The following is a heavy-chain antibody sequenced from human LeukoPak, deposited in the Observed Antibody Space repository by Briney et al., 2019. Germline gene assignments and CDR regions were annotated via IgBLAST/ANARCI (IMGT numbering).Heavy chain of an antibody. CDR2: IYYSGST. CDR1: GGSISSYY. CDR3: AKSGPITMVRGVPYNPFDY. J-gene: IGHJ4*02. V-gene: IGHV4-59*01. D-gene: IGHD3-10*01. Sequence: SETLSLTCTVSGGSISSYYWSWIRQPPGKGLEWIGYIYYSGSTSYNPSLKSRVTISVDTPKNQFSLKLSSVTAADTAVYYCAKSGPITMVRGVPYNPFDYWGQGTLVTVSS.